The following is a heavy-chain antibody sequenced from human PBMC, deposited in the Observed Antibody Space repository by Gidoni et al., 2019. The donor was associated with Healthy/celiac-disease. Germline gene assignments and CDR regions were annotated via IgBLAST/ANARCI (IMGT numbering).Heavy chain of an antibody. CDR2: ISSGSSTI. CDR3: ARECRLRLQERGRHWFDP. D-gene: IGHD2-15*01. J-gene: IGHJ5*02. CDR1: GFPFSSYS. Sequence: EVQLVESGGGLVQPGGSLRLSCAASGFPFSSYSMNWVRQAPGKGLEWVSYISSGSSTIYYADSVKGRFTISRDNAKNSLYLQMNSLRDEDTAVYYCARECRLRLQERGRHWFDPWGQGTLVTVSS. V-gene: IGHV3-48*02.